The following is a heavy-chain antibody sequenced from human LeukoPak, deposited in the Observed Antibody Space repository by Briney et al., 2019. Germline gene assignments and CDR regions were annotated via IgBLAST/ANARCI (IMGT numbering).Heavy chain of an antibody. CDR3: ATISAQTFDI. D-gene: IGHD5-24*01. CDR1: GFTFRNHW. Sequence: GGSQSLLCVGSGFTFRNHWVNWVRQSPRKGLEWVANIKPDGIDKYYVDSARGRFTVSRDNAKNSAFLQMNSLRAEDTAIYYCATISAQTFDIWGQGTLVSVSS. V-gene: IGHV3-7*01. J-gene: IGHJ3*02. CDR2: IKPDGIDK.